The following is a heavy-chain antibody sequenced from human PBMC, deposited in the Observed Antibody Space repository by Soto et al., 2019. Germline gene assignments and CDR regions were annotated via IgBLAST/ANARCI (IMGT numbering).Heavy chain of an antibody. V-gene: IGHV4-31*03. Sequence: SETLSLTCTVSGGSISSGGYYWSWIRRHPGKGLEWIGYIYYSGSTYYNPSIESRVTISVDTSKNQFSLKLSSVTAADTDVYYCERGGHRSLYNWFDAWGQGTMVTVSS. D-gene: IGHD2-15*01. CDR3: ERGGHRSLYNWFDA. CDR1: GGSISSGGYY. CDR2: IYYSGST. J-gene: IGHJ5*02.